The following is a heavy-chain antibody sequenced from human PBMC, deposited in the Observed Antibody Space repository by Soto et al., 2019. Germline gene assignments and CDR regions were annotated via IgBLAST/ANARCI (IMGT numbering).Heavy chain of an antibody. V-gene: IGHV3-7*04. CDR3: ARGWRYTFAM. J-gene: IGHJ3*02. CDR2: INEDGSQK. CDR1: GSSISKYW. Sequence: EVQLVESGGGLVQPGGCLRLSCAASGSSISKYWMSWVRQAPGKGLEWVADINEDGSQKHYIDSVKGRFTISRDNAKNALYLQTNSLTVGAAAMSCCARGWRYTFAMWGQGTMVTVSS. D-gene: IGHD1-20*01.